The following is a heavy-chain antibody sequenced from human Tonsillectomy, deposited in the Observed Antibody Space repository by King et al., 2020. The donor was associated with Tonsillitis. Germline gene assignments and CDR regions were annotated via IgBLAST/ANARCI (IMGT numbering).Heavy chain of an antibody. CDR3: AKDTSYYGSSGYSN. J-gene: IGHJ4*02. V-gene: IGHV3-23*04. CDR1: GFTFSSYA. Sequence: EVQLVESGGGLVQPGGSLRHSCAASGFTFSSYAMSWVRQAPGKGLEWVSTITGSGGSTYYADSVKGRFTISRDNSKNTLYLQMNSLRAEDTAVYYCAKDTSYYGSSGYSNWGQGTLVTVSS. CDR2: ITGSGGST. D-gene: IGHD3-22*01.